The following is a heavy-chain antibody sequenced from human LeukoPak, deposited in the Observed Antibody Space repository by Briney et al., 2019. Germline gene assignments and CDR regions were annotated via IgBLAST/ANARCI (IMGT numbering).Heavy chain of an antibody. J-gene: IGHJ4*02. CDR3: GRYLNSGPLDN. D-gene: IGHD6-19*01. V-gene: IGHV3-7*01. CDR2: IKYDESEK. Sequence: PSETLSLTCTVSGYSISSGYYWSWIRQPPGKGLEWVANIKYDESEKYYAGSVKGRVTISRDNARNSLYLHMNNLRVEDTAVYYCGRYLNSGPLDNWGQGIQVTVSS. CDR1: GYSISSGYY.